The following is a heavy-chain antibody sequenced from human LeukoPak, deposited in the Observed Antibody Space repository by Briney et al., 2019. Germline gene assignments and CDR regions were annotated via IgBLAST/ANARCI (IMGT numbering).Heavy chain of an antibody. CDR1: GFSVSSND. Sequence: GGSLRLSCAASGFSVSSNDMSWVRQAPGKGLEWVSVIYTGGSTYYGDSVKGRFTISRDNSKNTLYLQMNSLRAEDTAVYYCAIGVRYFDSPFDPWGQGTLVTVSS. D-gene: IGHD3-9*01. CDR2: IYTGGST. J-gene: IGHJ5*02. CDR3: AIGVRYFDSPFDP. V-gene: IGHV3-53*01.